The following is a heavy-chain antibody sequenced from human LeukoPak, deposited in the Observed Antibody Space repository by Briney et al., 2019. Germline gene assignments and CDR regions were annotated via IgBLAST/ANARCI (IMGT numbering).Heavy chain of an antibody. D-gene: IGHD5-18*01. CDR1: GYTFTSYY. Sequence: ASVKVSCKASGYTFTSYYMHWVRQAPGQGLEWMGIINPSGGSTSYAQKFQGRVTMTRDTSTSTAYMEPRSLRSDDTAVYYCARSPADVDTAMVYYYYYYMDVWGKGTTVTISS. CDR3: ARSPADVDTAMVYYYYYYMDV. CDR2: INPSGGST. J-gene: IGHJ6*03. V-gene: IGHV1-46*01.